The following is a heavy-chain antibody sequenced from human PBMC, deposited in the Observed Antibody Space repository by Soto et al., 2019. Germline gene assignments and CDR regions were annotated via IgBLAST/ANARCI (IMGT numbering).Heavy chain of an antibody. V-gene: IGHV1-69*05. J-gene: IGHJ4*02. D-gene: IGHD5-18*01. Sequence: QVQLVQSGAEVKKPESSVKVSCKAPGGTFSTYAISWVRQAPGQGLEWMGGFIPMFGTANYAQRFQDRVTXTXNESTNTVYMELSSLRSEDTAVYFCASGIQLWLRRINNGYSGWGQGTLVTVSS. CDR2: FIPMFGTA. CDR1: GGTFSTYA. CDR3: ASGIQLWLRRINNGYSG.